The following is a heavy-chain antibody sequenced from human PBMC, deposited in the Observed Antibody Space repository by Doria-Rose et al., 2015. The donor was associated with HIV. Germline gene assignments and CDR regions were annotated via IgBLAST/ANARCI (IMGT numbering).Heavy chain of an antibody. CDR3: ARDWDSSGWPF. V-gene: IGHV1-46*01. J-gene: IGHJ3*01. Sequence: QVQLVQSGAEVKRPGASVTVSCKASGYTFTSNYIHWVRQAPGQGLEWVGIMYPSGATASYAQRFQGRVTMTSDTSTSTVYMELTSLTSDDTAVYYCARDWDSSGWPFWGQGTMVTVSS. D-gene: IGHD6-19*01. CDR1: GYTFTSNY. CDR2: MYPSGATA.